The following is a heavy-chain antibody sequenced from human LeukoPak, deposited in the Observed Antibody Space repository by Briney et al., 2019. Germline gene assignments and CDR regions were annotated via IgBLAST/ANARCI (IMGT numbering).Heavy chain of an antibody. D-gene: IGHD5-24*01. J-gene: IGHJ4*02. Sequence: GGSLRLSCAASGFTVSSNYMSWVRQAPGKGLEWVSVIYSGGSTYYADSVKGRFTISRDNSKNTLYLKMNSLRAEDTAVYYCAKCRRWLQSSDFDYWGQGTLVTVSS. CDR3: AKCRRWLQSSDFDY. CDR2: IYSGGST. V-gene: IGHV3-53*05. CDR1: GFTVSSNY.